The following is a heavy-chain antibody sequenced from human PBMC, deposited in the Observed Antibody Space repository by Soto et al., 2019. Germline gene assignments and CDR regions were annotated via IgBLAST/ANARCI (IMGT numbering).Heavy chain of an antibody. J-gene: IGHJ5*02. CDR3: ARDLKTGRGYEVVVIPLA. CDR1: GFTFSDYY. D-gene: IGHD2-21*01. V-gene: IGHV3-11*05. CDR2: ISSSSSYT. Sequence: QVQLVESGGGLVKPGGSLRLSCAASGFTFSDYYMSWIRQAPGKGLEWVSYISSSSSYTNYADSVKGRFTISRDNAKNSLYRQMNSLRAEDTAVYYCARDLKTGRGYEVVVIPLAWGQGTLVTVSS.